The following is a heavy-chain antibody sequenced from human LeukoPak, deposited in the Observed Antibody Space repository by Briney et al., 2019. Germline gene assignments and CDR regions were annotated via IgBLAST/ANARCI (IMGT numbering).Heavy chain of an antibody. CDR1: GYTFTSYG. V-gene: IGHV1-18*01. J-gene: IGHJ4*02. Sequence: GASVKVSCKASGYTFTSYGISWVRQAPGQGLEWMGWISAYYGNTNYAQKLQGRVTMTTDTSTSTAYMELRSLRSDDTAVYYCARLRYGSGSYYFDYWGQGTLVTVSS. CDR3: ARLRYGSGSYYFDY. D-gene: IGHD3-10*01. CDR2: ISAYYGNT.